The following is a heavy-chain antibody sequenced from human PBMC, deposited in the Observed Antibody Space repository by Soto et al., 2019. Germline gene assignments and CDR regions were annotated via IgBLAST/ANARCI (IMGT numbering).Heavy chain of an antibody. J-gene: IGHJ6*02. V-gene: IGHV1-69*06. CDR1: VGTFSGSA. Sequence: SVKVSCKSSVGTFSGSAISLVRQAPGQGLEWMGGIIPIFGTANYAQKFQGRVTITADKSTSTAYMELRSLRSEDTAVYYCARATKTTVYYYYGMNVWGQGTTVTVSS. CDR3: ARATKTTVYYYYGMNV. CDR2: IIPIFGTA. D-gene: IGHD4-4*01.